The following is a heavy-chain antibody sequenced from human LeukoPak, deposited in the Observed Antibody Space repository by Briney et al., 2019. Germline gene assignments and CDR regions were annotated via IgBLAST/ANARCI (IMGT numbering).Heavy chain of an antibody. CDR3: ARLLDGYNYYFDY. D-gene: IGHD5-24*01. CDR1: GYTFTSYW. J-gene: IGHJ4*02. V-gene: IGHV5-51*01. CDR2: IYPGDSET. Sequence: GESLKISCKGSGYTFTSYWIAWVRQMPGKGLEWMGIIYPGDSETTYSPSFQGQVTISTDKSISTAYVQWNSLKASDTAMYYCARLLDGYNYYFDYWGQGTLVTVSS.